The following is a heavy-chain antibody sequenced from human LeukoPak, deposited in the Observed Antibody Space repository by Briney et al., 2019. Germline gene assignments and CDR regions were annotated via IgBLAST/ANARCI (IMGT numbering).Heavy chain of an antibody. CDR3: AREGGQQLVNYFDY. D-gene: IGHD6-13*01. Sequence: GGSLRLSCAASGFTFSSYSMTWVRQAPGKGLEWVSYISSSSSTIYYADSVKGRFTISRDNAKNSLYLQMNSLRDEDTAVYYCAREGGQQLVNYFDYWGQGTLVTVSS. CDR2: ISSSSSTI. J-gene: IGHJ4*02. V-gene: IGHV3-48*02. CDR1: GFTFSSYS.